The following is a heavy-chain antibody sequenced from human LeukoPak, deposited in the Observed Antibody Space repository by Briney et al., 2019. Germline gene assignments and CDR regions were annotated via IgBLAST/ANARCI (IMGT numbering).Heavy chain of an antibody. CDR2: MNPNSGNT. CDR1: GYTFTSYD. CDR3: ARALQSDAFDI. D-gene: IGHD6-19*01. V-gene: IGHV1-8*01. J-gene: IGHJ3*02. Sequence: ASVKVSCKASGYTFTSYDINWVRQATGQGLEWMGWMNPNSGNTGYAQKFQGRVTMTRDMSTSTVYMELSSLRSEDTAVYYCARALQSDAFDIWGQGTMVTVSS.